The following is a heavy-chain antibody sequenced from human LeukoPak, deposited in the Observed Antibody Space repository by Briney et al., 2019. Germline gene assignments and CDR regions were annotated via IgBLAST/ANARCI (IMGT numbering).Heavy chain of an antibody. CDR3: ARRDSSSSWYFDL. D-gene: IGHD6-13*01. CDR1: GGSVSSGSYY. J-gene: IGHJ2*01. CDR2: IYDSGST. Sequence: PSETLSLTCSVSGGSVSSGSYYWSWIRQPPGKGLEWIGYIYDSGSTNYNPSLKSRVTISVGTSKNQFSLKLSSVTAADTAVYYCARRDSSSSWYFDLWGRGTLVTVSS. V-gene: IGHV4-61*01.